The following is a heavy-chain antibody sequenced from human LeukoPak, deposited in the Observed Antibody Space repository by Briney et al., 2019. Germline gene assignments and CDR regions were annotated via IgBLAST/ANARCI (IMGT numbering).Heavy chain of an antibody. CDR3: ARGVGTGLYY. D-gene: IGHD4-23*01. CDR2: IKQDGSEK. Sequence: PGGSLRLSCTAYGFTFSSYWMSWVSQAPGKGLEWVAKIKQDGSEKYYVDSVKGRLTISRDNAKNSRYLQMNSLRAEDTAVYYCARGVGTGLYYWGQGTLVTVSS. CDR1: GFTFSSYW. J-gene: IGHJ4*02. V-gene: IGHV3-7*01.